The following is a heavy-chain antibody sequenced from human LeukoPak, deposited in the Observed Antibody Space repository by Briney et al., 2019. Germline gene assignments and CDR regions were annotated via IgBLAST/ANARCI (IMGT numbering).Heavy chain of an antibody. CDR1: GGSISRSSYY. V-gene: IGHV4-39*01. J-gene: IGHJ3*02. D-gene: IGHD2-2*01. CDR2: IYYTGST. CDR3: ARLRVVVSAAMLGNAFDI. Sequence: SETLSLTCTVFGGSISRSSYYWAWIRQPPGKGLVRFGNIYYTGSTYYIPSLKSRVTISVDTSKNQLSLKLSSVTAADTAVYYCARLRVVVSAAMLGNAFDIWGQGTMVTVYS.